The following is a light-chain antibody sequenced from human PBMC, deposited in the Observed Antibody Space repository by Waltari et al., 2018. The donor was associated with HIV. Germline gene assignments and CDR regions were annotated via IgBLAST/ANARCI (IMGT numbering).Light chain of an antibody. CDR1: GSAIGSYNF. Sequence: QSALTQPASVSGSPGQSITISCTGTGSAIGSYNFFSWYQQHPGKAPKLMIYEVSNRPSGVSNRFSGSNSGNTASLTISGLQAEDEADYYCSSYTSSSIPVFGTGTKVTVL. J-gene: IGLJ1*01. V-gene: IGLV2-14*01. CDR2: EVS. CDR3: SSYTSSSIPV.